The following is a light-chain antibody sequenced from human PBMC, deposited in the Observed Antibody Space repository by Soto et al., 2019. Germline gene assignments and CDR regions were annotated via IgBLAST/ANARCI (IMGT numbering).Light chain of an antibody. CDR1: SSDVGSYNL. CDR2: EGS. V-gene: IGLV2-23*01. Sequence: QSALTQPASVSGSPGQSITISCTGTSSDVGSYNLVSWYQQHPGNAPKLMIYEGSKRPSGVSNRFFGSKSGNTASLTISGLQAEEGADYYCCSFARGSTLVFGGGTKATVL. J-gene: IGLJ3*02. CDR3: CSFARGSTLV.